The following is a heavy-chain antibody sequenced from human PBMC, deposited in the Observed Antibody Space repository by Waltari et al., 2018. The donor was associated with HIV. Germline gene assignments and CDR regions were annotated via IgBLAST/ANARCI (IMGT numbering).Heavy chain of an antibody. CDR1: GGSISSYY. Sequence: QVQLQESGPGLVKPSETLSLTCTVSGGSISSYYCSWIRQPPGKGLEWIGYIYYSGSTNYNPSLKSRVTISVDTSKNQFSLKLSSVTAADTAVYYCARGDSGGPWDWGQGTLVTVSS. CDR2: IYYSGST. CDR3: ARGDSGGPWD. V-gene: IGHV4-59*01. J-gene: IGHJ4*02. D-gene: IGHD3-16*01.